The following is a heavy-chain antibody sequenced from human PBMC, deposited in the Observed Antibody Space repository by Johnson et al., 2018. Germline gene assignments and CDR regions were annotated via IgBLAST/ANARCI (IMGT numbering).Heavy chain of an antibody. Sequence: QVRLVESGGGVVQPGRSLRLSCAASGLTFTDSAMNWVRQPPGKGLEWVAIISYAGSDAYYDASAKGRFIISRDNSKNKLHLQLNRLTTEDTALYYCAKIRRSGWGGFDYWGQGTLVTVSS. CDR2: ISYAGSDA. V-gene: IGHV3-30*18. J-gene: IGHJ4*02. CDR1: GLTFTDSA. D-gene: IGHD6-19*01. CDR3: AKIRRSGWGGFDY.